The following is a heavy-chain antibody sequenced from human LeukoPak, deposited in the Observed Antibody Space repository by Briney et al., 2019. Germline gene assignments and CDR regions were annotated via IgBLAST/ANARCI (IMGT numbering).Heavy chain of an antibody. CDR3: AKDCSSTSCLGGY. D-gene: IGHD2-2*01. CDR1: GFTFSSYG. CDR2: IRYDGSNK. Sequence: GGSLRLSCAASGFTFSSYGMHWVRQAPGKGLEWVAFIRYDGSNKYYADSVKGRFTIPRDNSKNSLYLQMNSLRAEDTAVYYCAKDCSSTSCLGGYWGQGTLVTVSS. V-gene: IGHV3-30*02. J-gene: IGHJ4*02.